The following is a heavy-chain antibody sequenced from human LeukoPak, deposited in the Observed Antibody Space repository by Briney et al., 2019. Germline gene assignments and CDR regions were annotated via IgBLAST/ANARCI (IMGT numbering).Heavy chain of an antibody. D-gene: IGHD2-15*01. J-gene: IGHJ6*03. CDR3: ARDGDCSGGSCYSYYYYYMDV. CDR2: ISYDGSNK. CDR1: GFTFSSYA. V-gene: IGHV3-30*04. Sequence: GGSLRLSCAASGFTFSSYAMHWVRQAPGKGLEWVAVISYDGSNKYYADSVKGRFTISRDNSKNTLYLQMNSLRAEDTAVYYCARDGDCSGGSCYSYYYYYMDVWGKGTTVTVSS.